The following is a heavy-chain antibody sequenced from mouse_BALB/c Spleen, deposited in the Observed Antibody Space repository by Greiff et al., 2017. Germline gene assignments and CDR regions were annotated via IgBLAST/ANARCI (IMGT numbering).Heavy chain of an antibody. CDR1: GFTFSSYA. D-gene: IGHD2-1*01. CDR3: ARDGNYFYAMDY. CDR2: ISSGGSYT. Sequence: EVHLVESGGGLVKPGGSLKLSCAASGFTFSSYAMSWVRQSPEKRLEWVAEISSGGSYTYYPDTVTGRFTISRDNAKNTLYLEMSSLRSEDTAMYYCARDGNYFYAMDYWGQGTSVTVSS. V-gene: IGHV5-9-4*01. J-gene: IGHJ4*01.